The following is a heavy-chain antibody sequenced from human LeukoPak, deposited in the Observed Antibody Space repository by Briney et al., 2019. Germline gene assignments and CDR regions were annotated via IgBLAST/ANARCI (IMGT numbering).Heavy chain of an antibody. CDR1: GGSISSYY. Sequence: SETLSPTCTVSGGSISSYYWSWIRQPPGKGLEWIGYIYYSGSTNYNPSLKSRVTISVDTSKNQFSLKLSSVTAADTAVYYCARDAPYCSGGSCYRYYYYMDVWGKGTTVTVSS. D-gene: IGHD2-15*01. CDR2: IYYSGST. CDR3: ARDAPYCSGGSCYRYYYYMDV. J-gene: IGHJ6*03. V-gene: IGHV4-59*01.